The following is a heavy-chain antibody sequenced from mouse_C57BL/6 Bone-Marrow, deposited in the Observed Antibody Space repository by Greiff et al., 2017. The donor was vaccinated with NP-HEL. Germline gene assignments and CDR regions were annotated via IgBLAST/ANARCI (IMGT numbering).Heavy chain of an antibody. D-gene: IGHD1-1*01. J-gene: IGHJ1*03. Sequence: QVQLQQSGPELVKPGASVKLSCKASGYTFTSYDINWVKQRPGQGLEWIGWIYPRDGSTKYNEKFKGKATLTVDTSSSTAYMELHSLTSEDSAVYFCARRPFITTVVRYFDVWGTGTTVTVSS. V-gene: IGHV1-85*01. CDR1: GYTFTSYD. CDR2: IYPRDGST. CDR3: ARRPFITTVVRYFDV.